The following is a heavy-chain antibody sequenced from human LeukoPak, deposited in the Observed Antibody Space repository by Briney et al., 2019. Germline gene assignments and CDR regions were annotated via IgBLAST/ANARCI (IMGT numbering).Heavy chain of an antibody. CDR1: GFTFSTFE. Sequence: GGSLRLSCVACGFTFSTFEMNWVRHTPGTGVERISYITGGGATKYADSVRGRFTISRDNARNSLYLQMNSLRAEDTAVYYCVGGGLYYFDYWGPGTLVTVSS. J-gene: IGHJ4*02. D-gene: IGHD3-16*01. V-gene: IGHV3-48*03. CDR2: ITGGGAT. CDR3: VGGGLYYFDY.